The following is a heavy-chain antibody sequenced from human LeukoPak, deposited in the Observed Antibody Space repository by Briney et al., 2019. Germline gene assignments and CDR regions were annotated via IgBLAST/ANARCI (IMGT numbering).Heavy chain of an antibody. D-gene: IGHD2-15*01. CDR3: ASTISCLL. CDR1: GLTFSSHR. Sequence: QPGGSLRLSCAASGLTFSSHRRHWVRQAPGKGLVWVSRINSDGSSTTYADSVKGRFTISRDNAKNMLYLQMKSLRAEDTAVYYCASTISCLLWGQGTLVTVSP. CDR2: INSDGSST. V-gene: IGHV3-74*01. J-gene: IGHJ4*02.